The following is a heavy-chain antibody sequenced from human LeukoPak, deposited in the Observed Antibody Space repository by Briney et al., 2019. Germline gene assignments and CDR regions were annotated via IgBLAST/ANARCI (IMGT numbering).Heavy chain of an antibody. CDR3: ARAGDYGGTPGLYY. D-gene: IGHD4-23*01. CDR2: IYHSGST. Sequence: SETLSLTCAVSGGSISSGGYSWSWIRQPPGKGLEWIGYIYHSGSTYHNPSLKSRVTISVDRSKNQFSLKLSSVTAADTAVYYCARAGDYGGTPGLYYWGQGTLVTVSS. CDR1: GGSISSGGYS. V-gene: IGHV4-30-2*01. J-gene: IGHJ4*02.